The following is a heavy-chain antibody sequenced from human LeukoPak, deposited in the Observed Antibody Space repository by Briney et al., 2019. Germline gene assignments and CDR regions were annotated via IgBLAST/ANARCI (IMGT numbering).Heavy chain of an antibody. J-gene: IGHJ4*02. CDR2: ISSSSSYI. V-gene: IGHV3-21*01. CDR1: GFTFSSYS. CDR3: AREGEWSVGVSAPDY. D-gene: IGHD3-3*01. Sequence: PGGSLRLSCAASGFTFSSYSMNWVRQAPGKGLEWVSSISSSSSYIYYADSVKGRFTISRDNAKNSLYLQMNSLRAEDTAVYYCAREGEWSVGVSAPDYWGQETLVTVSS.